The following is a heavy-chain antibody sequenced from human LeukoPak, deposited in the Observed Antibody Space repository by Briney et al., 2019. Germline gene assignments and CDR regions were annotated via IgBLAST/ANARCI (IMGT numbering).Heavy chain of an antibody. D-gene: IGHD1-26*01. CDR1: GGTFSSYA. CDR2: IIPIFGAA. J-gene: IGHJ4*02. Sequence: SVKVSCKASGGTFSSYAISWVRQAPGQGLEWMGGIIPIFGAANYAQKFQGRVTITADESTSTAYMELSSLRSEDTAVYYCAYSGSDGIDYWGQGTLVTVSS. CDR3: AYSGSDGIDY. V-gene: IGHV1-69*01.